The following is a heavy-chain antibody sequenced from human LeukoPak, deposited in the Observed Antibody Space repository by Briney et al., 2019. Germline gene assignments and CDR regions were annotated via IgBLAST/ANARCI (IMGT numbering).Heavy chain of an antibody. D-gene: IGHD3-16*01. CDR1: GGSMYNYY. V-gene: IGHV4-4*07. J-gene: IGHJ4*02. Sequence: SETLSLTCTVSGGSMYNYYWTWIRQSAGKGLEWIGRIYTSESTYYNPSLKSRVTMPIDTSKNQFSLKLSSVTAADTAIYYCARARAAANTYADYWGQGTLVTVSS. CDR2: IYTSEST. CDR3: ARARAAANTYADY.